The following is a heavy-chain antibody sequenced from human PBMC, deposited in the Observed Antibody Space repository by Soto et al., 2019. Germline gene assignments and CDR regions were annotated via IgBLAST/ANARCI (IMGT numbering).Heavy chain of an antibody. CDR1: GYSIISYG. Sequence: GVFLKIPSKVSGYSIISYGISWVRQMPGKGLEWMGRIDPSDSYTNYSPSFQGHVTISADKSISTAYLQWSSLKASDTVMYYCASHTEHLRGWFDYWRQGTLVIVS. J-gene: IGHJ4*02. V-gene: IGHV5-10-1*01. CDR2: IDPSDSYT. CDR3: ASHTEHLRGWFDY. D-gene: IGHD1-26*01.